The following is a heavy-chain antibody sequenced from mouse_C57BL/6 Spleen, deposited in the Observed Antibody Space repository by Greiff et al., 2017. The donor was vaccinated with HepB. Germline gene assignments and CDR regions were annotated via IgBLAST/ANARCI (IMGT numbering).Heavy chain of an antibody. Sequence: EVQLQQSGGGLVKPGGSLKLSCAASGFTFSSYAMAWVRQTTEKRLEWVATISDGGSYTYYPDNVKGRFTISRDNAKNNLYLQMSHLKSEDTAMYYGANYDYDVSAMDYWGQGTSVTVSS. D-gene: IGHD2-4*01. CDR1: GFTFSSYA. CDR3: ANYDYDVSAMDY. CDR2: ISDGGSYT. V-gene: IGHV5-4*01. J-gene: IGHJ4*01.